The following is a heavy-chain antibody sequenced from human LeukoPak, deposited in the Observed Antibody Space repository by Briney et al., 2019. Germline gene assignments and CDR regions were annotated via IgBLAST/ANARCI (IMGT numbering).Heavy chain of an antibody. CDR2: INPNSGGT. D-gene: IGHD6-6*01. Sequence: ASVKVSCKASGYTFTGYYMHWVRQAPGQGLEWMGWINPNSGGTNYAQKFQGRVTMTRDTSISTAYMELSRLRSDDTAVYYCARASGDSSSSVYYYYGMDVWGQGTTVTVSS. V-gene: IGHV1-2*02. CDR1: GYTFTGYY. J-gene: IGHJ6*02. CDR3: ARASGDSSSSVYYYYGMDV.